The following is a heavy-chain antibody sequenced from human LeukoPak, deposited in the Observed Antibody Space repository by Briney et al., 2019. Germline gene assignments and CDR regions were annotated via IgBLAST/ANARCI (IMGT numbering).Heavy chain of an antibody. CDR1: GFTFSSYW. D-gene: IGHD4-17*01. Sequence: TGGSLRLSCAASGFTFSSYWMHWVRQAPGERLVWVSRINSDGSSTSYADSVKGRFTISRDNAKNTLYLQMNSLRAEDTAVYYCARALYGALPDYWGQGTLVTVSS. CDR3: ARALYGALPDY. J-gene: IGHJ4*02. V-gene: IGHV3-74*01. CDR2: INSDGSST.